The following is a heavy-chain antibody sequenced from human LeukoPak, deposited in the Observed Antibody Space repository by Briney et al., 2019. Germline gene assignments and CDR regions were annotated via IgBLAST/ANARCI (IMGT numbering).Heavy chain of an antibody. CDR3: ARYTVGSGYSISYYYYMDV. D-gene: IGHD3-22*01. CDR1: GGSFSGYY. J-gene: IGHJ6*03. CDR2: INHSGST. V-gene: IGHV4-34*01. Sequence: PSETLSLTCAVYGGSFSGYYWSWIRQPPGKGLEWIGEINHSGSTNYNPSLKSRVTISVDTSKNQFSLKLSSVTAADTAVYYCARYTVGSGYSISYYYYMDVWGKGTTVTVSS.